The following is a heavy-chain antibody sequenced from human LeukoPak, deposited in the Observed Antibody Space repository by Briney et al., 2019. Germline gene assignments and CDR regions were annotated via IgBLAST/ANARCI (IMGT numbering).Heavy chain of an antibody. CDR1: GGSFSGYY. J-gene: IGHJ4*02. CDR3: ARGRYYDFWSGYPYMDY. Sequence: SETLSLTCAVYGGSFSGYYWSWLRQPPGKGLEWIGEINHSGSTNYNPSLKSRVTISVDTSKNQFSLKLSSVTAADTAVYYCARGRYYDFWSGYPYMDYWGQGTLVTVSS. CDR2: INHSGST. V-gene: IGHV4-34*01. D-gene: IGHD3-3*01.